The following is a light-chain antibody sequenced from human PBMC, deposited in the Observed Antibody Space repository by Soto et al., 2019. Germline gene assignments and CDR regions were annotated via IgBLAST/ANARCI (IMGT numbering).Light chain of an antibody. V-gene: IGKV3-20*01. CDR1: QRVGSNY. J-gene: IGKJ3*01. CDR2: GAS. Sequence: EIVLTQSPGSLSLSPGERVSLSCRASQRVGSNYLAWFQQKPGQTPRLLISGASTRATGIPDRFSGSGSGTDFTLTINRLEPEDFAFYYCQQYSRYSFTFGPGTKVEI. CDR3: QQYSRYSFT.